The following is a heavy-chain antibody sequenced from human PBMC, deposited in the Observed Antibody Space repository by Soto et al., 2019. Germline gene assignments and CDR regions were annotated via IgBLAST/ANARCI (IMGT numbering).Heavy chain of an antibody. CDR1: GFTFSSSA. CDR2: ISTSSSFI. D-gene: IGHD2-2*01. Sequence: LRLSCVASGFTFSSSAMNWVHQAPGRWLEWVSSISTSSSFIYYGDSVRGRFIISRDNAKNSLDLQMDSLRVEDTAVYYCARENKDVNKSTSISSGFHGMDVWGQGITVTVSS. J-gene: IGHJ6*02. CDR3: ARENKDVNKSTSISSGFHGMDV. V-gene: IGHV3-21*01.